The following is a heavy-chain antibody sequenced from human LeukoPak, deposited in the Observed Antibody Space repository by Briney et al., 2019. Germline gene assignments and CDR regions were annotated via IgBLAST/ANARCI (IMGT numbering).Heavy chain of an antibody. CDR2: INPNSGGT. CDR3: ARVRIGQQLDKYYYYAMDV. V-gene: IGHV1-2*02. J-gene: IGHJ6*02. Sequence: ASVKVSFKASGYTFTDYYMHWVRPAPGQGLEWMGWINPNSGGTNYAQKFQGRVTMTTDTSISTAYMEVSRLRSDDTAVYYCARVRIGQQLDKYYYYAMDVWGQGTTVTVSS. CDR1: GYTFTDYY. D-gene: IGHD6-13*01.